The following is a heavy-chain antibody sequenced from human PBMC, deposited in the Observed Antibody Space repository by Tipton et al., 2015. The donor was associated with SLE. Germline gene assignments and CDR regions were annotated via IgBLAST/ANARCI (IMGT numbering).Heavy chain of an antibody. CDR2: IYYSGST. CDR3: ARSLYSSGSQYPDY. Sequence: TLSLTCTVSGGSISSSSYYWGWLRPPPGKGLEWIGCIYYSGSTYHNPSLTSRVTISVDTSKNQFSLKLSSVTAADTAVCFCARSLYSSGSQYPDYWGQGTLVTVSS. J-gene: IGHJ4*02. V-gene: IGHV4-39*07. CDR1: GGSISSSSYY. D-gene: IGHD3-10*01.